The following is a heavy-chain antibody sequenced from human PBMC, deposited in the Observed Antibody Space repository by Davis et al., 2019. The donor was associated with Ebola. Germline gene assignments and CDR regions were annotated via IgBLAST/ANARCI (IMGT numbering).Heavy chain of an antibody. D-gene: IGHD1-26*01. V-gene: IGHV5-51*01. CDR1: GYAFTNHW. CDR3: AKGRGPYRRGDAFDI. J-gene: IGHJ3*02. CDR2: IFPGDSYI. Sequence: GESLKISCTGSGYAFTNHWIGWVRQEPGQGLAWIGIIFPGDSYIRYSPSFQGQVTIPADKSISTVYLQWSSLKASDTAMYFCAKGRGPYRRGDAFDIWGRGTMVTVSS.